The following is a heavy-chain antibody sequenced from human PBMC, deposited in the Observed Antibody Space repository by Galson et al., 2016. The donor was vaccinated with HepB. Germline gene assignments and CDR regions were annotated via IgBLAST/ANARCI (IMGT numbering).Heavy chain of an antibody. CDR2: ISAHNGDT. J-gene: IGHJ4*02. CDR3: ARDRDRSLDY. V-gene: IGHV1-18*04. CDR1: GYPFTTHG. D-gene: IGHD5-24*01. Sequence: SVKVSCKASGYPFTTHGITWVRQAPGQGLEWMGWISAHNGDTNSPQKFQGRVTLTTDTSTRTAYMELRSLKSDDTAVYYCARDRDRSLDYWGQGTLVTVSS.